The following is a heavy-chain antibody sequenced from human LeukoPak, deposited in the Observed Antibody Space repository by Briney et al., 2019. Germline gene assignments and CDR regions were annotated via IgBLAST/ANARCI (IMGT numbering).Heavy chain of an antibody. CDR2: ISGSAGST. V-gene: IGHV3-23*01. CDR3: AKDGGLWVSAHWGDS. Sequence: GGSLRLSCAASGFTFNNFAMSWVRQAPGTGLEWVSAISGSAGSTYYADSVKGRFTVSRDNSKNTLFLQMNSLRAEDTAVYYCAKDGGLWVSAHWGDSWGRGTLVTVSS. CDR1: GFTFNNFA. J-gene: IGHJ4*02. D-gene: IGHD7-27*01.